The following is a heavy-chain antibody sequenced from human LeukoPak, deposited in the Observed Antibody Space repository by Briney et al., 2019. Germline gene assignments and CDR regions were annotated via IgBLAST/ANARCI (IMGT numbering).Heavy chain of an antibody. CDR3: ARDNEWLRFASSQYYYYYYMDV. D-gene: IGHD5-12*01. Sequence: EASVKVSCKASGYSFTGYYMHWVRQAPGQGLEWMGWINPNSGGTNYAQKFQGRVSMTRDTSISTAYMELSSLRADDTAEYYCARDNEWLRFASSQYYYYYYMDVWGKGTTVTISS. V-gene: IGHV1-2*02. J-gene: IGHJ6*03. CDR2: INPNSGGT. CDR1: GYSFTGYY.